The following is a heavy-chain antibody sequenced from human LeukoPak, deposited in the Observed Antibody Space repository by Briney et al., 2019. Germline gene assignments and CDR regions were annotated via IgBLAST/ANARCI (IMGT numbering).Heavy chain of an antibody. J-gene: IGHJ4*02. CDR3: ASMRADYDDTNRYFDY. D-gene: IGHD3-22*01. Sequence: SETLSLTCAVSGGSISSSNWWSWVRQPPGKGLEWIGEIYHSGSTNYNPSLKSRVTISVDKSKNQFSLKLSSVTAADTAVYYCASMRADYDDTNRYFDYWGQGTLVTVSS. V-gene: IGHV4-4*02. CDR2: IYHSGST. CDR1: GGSISSSNW.